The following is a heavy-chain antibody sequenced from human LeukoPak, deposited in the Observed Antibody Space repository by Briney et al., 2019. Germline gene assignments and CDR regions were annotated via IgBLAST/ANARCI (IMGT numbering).Heavy chain of an antibody. Sequence: GASVKVSCKASGYTFTSYYMHWVRQAPGQGLEWMGWISAYNGNTNYAQKLQGRVTMTTDTSTSTAYMELRSPRSGDTAVYYCARDLVYGLQHGAWGQGTLVTVSS. CDR2: ISAYNGNT. CDR3: ARDLVYGLQHGA. CDR1: GYTFTSYY. D-gene: IGHD4-11*01. V-gene: IGHV1-18*04. J-gene: IGHJ5*02.